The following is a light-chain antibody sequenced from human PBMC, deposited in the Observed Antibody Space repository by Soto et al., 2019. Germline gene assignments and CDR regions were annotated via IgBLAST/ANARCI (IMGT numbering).Light chain of an antibody. CDR3: CSYAGSSSYV. Sequence: QSVLTQPASVSGSPGQSITISCTGTSSVVGSYNLVSWYQQLPGKAPKLMIYEVSKRPSGVSNRFSGSKSGNTASLTISGLQAEDEADYYCCSYAGSSSYVFGTGTKVTVL. J-gene: IGLJ1*01. CDR1: SSVVGSYNL. CDR2: EVS. V-gene: IGLV2-23*02.